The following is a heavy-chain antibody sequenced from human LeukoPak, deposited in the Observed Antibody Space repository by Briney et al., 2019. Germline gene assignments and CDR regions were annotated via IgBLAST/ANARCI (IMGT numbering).Heavy chain of an antibody. CDR3: AKDPSTFLTPGCYCDL. D-gene: IGHD3-9*01. J-gene: IGHJ2*01. Sequence: GGSLRLSCAAYGFIFSNFGMAWVRQVPGKGLEWVSTISDSGVTTHYADSVKGRLTISRDNSGSTSYLQMSSQRAVQPGINLRAKDPSTFLTPGCYCDLWGRGNPVSVSS. CDR2: ISDSGVTT. CDR1: GFIFSNFG. V-gene: IGHV3-23*01.